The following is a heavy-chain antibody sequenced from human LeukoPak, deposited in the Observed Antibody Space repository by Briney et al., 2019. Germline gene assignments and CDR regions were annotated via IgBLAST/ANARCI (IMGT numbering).Heavy chain of an antibody. CDR1: GGSISSYY. CDR2: IYYSGST. V-gene: IGHV4-59*01. Sequence: SETLSLTXTVSGGSISSYYWSWIRQPPGKGLEWIGYIYYSGSTNYNPSLKSRVTISVDTSKNQFSLKLSSVTAADTAVYYCARSYCGGDCALDVWGKGTTVTVSS. D-gene: IGHD2-21*02. J-gene: IGHJ6*04. CDR3: ARSYCGGDCALDV.